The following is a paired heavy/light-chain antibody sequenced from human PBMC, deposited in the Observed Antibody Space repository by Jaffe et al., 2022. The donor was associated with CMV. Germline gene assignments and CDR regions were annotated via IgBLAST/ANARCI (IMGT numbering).Heavy chain of an antibody. CDR2: IYYSGST. Sequence: QLQLQESGPGLVKPSETLSLTCTVSGGSISSSSYYWGWIRQPPGKGLEWIGSIYYSGSTYYNPSLKSRVTISVDTSKNQFSLKLSSVTAADTAVYYCARHGDGRDGYNFGKGWELPPLLFDYWGQGTLVTVSS. D-gene: IGHD1-26*01. CDR1: GGSISSSSYY. J-gene: IGHJ4*02. CDR3: ARHGDGRDGYNFGKGWELPPLLFDY. V-gene: IGHV4-39*01.
Light chain of an antibody. CDR3: QQYNSYPPWT. CDR1: QSISSW. CDR2: KAS. J-gene: IGKJ1*01. V-gene: IGKV1-5*03. Sequence: DIQMTQSPSTLSASVGDRVTITCRASQSISSWLAWYQQKPGKAPKLLIYKASSLESGVPSRFSGSGSGTEFTLTISSLQPDDFATYYCQQYNSYPPWTFGQGTKVEIK.